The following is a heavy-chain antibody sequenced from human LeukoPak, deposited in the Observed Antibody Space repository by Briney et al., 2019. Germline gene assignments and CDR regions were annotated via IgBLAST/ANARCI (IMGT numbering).Heavy chain of an antibody. CDR3: AKAYYDSSGYYNYFDY. CDR1: GFTFSNYA. Sequence: GGSLRLSCAASGFTFSNYAMSWVCQAPGKGLEWVSSISGSGGSTLYADSVKGRFTISRDNSKNTLYLQMNSLRAEDTAVYYCAKAYYDSSGYYNYFDYWGQGTLVTVSS. V-gene: IGHV3-23*01. CDR2: ISGSGGST. D-gene: IGHD3-22*01. J-gene: IGHJ4*02.